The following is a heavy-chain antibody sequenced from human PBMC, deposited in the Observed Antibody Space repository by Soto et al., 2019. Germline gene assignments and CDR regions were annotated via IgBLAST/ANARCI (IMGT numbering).Heavy chain of an antibody. CDR3: ARYEKSDLIVGCNGDYFYYGMDV. CDR2: IYYSWST. CDR1: GGSISSGGYY. Sequence: PSETLSLTCTVSGGSISSGGYYWSWIRQHPGKGLEWIGYIYYSWSTYYNPSLKSRVTISVDTSKNQFSLKLSSVTAADTAVYYCARYEKSDLIVGCNGDYFYYGMDVCGQXTTVTVAS. J-gene: IGHJ6*02. V-gene: IGHV4-31*03. D-gene: IGHD3-22*01.